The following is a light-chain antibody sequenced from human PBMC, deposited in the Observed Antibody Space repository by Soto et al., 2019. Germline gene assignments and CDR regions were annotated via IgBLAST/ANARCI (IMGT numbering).Light chain of an antibody. CDR2: GAS. Sequence: EIVLTQSPATLSVSPGERATLSCRASQSIRSTLAWYQQKPGQAPRLLIYGASTRATGIPARFSGSGSGTEFTLTISSLQSEDFAVYYCQQRSSWPYTFGQGTKVDIK. V-gene: IGKV3-15*01. J-gene: IGKJ2*01. CDR3: QQRSSWPYT. CDR1: QSIRST.